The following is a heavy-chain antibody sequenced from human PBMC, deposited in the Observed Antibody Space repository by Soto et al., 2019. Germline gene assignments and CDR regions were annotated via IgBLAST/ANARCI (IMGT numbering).Heavy chain of an antibody. CDR1: VYTFTSYG. V-gene: IGHV1-2*02. J-gene: IGHJ6*03. CDR3: ARVATGSYYYMDV. D-gene: IGHD3-9*01. CDR2: INPNSGNT. Sequence: ASVTVSCKASVYTFTSYGIRWVRPAPGQGLEWMGWINPNSGNTNYAQKFQGRVTMTRDTSISTAYMELSRLRSDDTAVYYCARVATGSYYYMDVWGKGTTVTVSS.